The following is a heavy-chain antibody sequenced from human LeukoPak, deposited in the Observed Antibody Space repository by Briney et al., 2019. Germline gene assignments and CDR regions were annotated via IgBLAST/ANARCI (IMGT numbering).Heavy chain of an antibody. V-gene: IGHV3-66*01. CDR2: IYSGGST. J-gene: IGHJ4*02. D-gene: IGHD3-22*01. CDR3: ARDFGYYYDSSGYED. Sequence: GGSLRLSCAASGFTFSSYSMNWVRQAPGKGLEWVSVIYSGGSTYYADSVKGRFTISRDNSKNTLYLQMNSLRAEDTAVYYCARDFGYYYDSSGYEDWGQGTLVTVSS. CDR1: GFTFSSYS.